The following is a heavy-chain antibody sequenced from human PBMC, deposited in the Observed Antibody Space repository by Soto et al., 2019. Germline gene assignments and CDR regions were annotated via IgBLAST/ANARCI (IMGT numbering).Heavy chain of an antibody. D-gene: IGHD3-22*01. CDR3: AIECYYYDSSGYYAPLGY. Sequence: SVKVSCKASGGTFSCYAISGVRQAPEQGLEWMGGIIPIFGTANYAQKFQGRVTITADESTSTAYMELSSLRSEDTAVYYCAIECYYYDSSGYYAPLGYWGQGTLDTVSS. CDR1: GGTFSCYA. V-gene: IGHV1-69*01. J-gene: IGHJ4*02. CDR2: IIPIFGTA.